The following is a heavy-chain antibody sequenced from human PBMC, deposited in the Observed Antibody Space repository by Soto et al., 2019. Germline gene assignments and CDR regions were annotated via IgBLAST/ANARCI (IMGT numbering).Heavy chain of an antibody. CDR2: MYFSGST. CDR1: GGSVNNYY. Sequence: QVQLQESGPGLVKPSETLSLTCSVSGGSVNNYYWNWIRQPPGKGLEWIGHMYFSGSTNYNPSLKSRVTRALDTSKNQTSLQLRSVTSADTAVYYCARRTRSLGPFDYWGQGTLLTVSS. D-gene: IGHD4-17*01. CDR3: ARRTRSLGPFDY. J-gene: IGHJ4*02. V-gene: IGHV4-59*02.